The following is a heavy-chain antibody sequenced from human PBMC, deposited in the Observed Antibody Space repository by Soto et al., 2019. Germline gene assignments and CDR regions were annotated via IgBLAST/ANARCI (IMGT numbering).Heavy chain of an antibody. V-gene: IGHV4-30-4*01. CDR3: ARGPAGDKVDY. CDR2: VYNIGST. J-gene: IGHJ4*02. CDR1: GGSISRGGYF. D-gene: IGHD7-27*01. Sequence: PSETLSLTCTVSGGSISRGGYFWSWIRQPPGKGLEWIGHVYNIGSTYSNPSLTSRVTISVDTSKNQFSLRLSFVTAADTAVYYCARGPAGDKVDYWGQGTLVTVSS.